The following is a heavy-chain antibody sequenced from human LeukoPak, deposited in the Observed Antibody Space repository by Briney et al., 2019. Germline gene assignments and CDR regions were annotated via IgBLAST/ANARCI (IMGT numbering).Heavy chain of an antibody. Sequence: SVKVSCKASGGTFSSYAISWVRQAPGQGLEWMGRIIPIFGTANYAQKFQGRVTITTDESTSTAYMELSSLRSEDTAVYYCATLHIXAAGQQALYYYMDVWGKGTTVTVSS. CDR3: ATLHIXAAGQQALYYYMDV. CDR2: IIPIFGTA. J-gene: IGHJ6*03. V-gene: IGHV1-69*05. D-gene: IGHD6-13*01. CDR1: GGTFSSYA.